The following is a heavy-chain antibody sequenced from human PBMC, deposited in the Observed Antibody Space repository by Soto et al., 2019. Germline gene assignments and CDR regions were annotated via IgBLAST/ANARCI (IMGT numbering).Heavy chain of an antibody. CDR3: ARGTGSGMDF. CDR2: INAGNGHT. Sequence: ASVKVSCKASGYTFTNYAIHWVRQAPGQRLEWMGWINAGNGHTKYSQKFQGRVTITRDTSASTAYMELSSLRSEDTAVYYCARGTGSGMDFWGQGTTGTGSS. CDR1: GYTFTNYA. V-gene: IGHV1-3*01. J-gene: IGHJ6*02. D-gene: IGHD3-10*01.